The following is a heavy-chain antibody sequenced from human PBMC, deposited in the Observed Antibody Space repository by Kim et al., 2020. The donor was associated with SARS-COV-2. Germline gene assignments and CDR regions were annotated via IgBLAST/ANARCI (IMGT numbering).Heavy chain of an antibody. CDR1: GGTFSSYA. V-gene: IGHV1-69*13. D-gene: IGHD6-13*01. Sequence: SVKVSCKASGGTFSSYAISWVRQAPGQGLEWMGGIIPIFGTANYAQKFQGRVTITADESTSTAYMELSSLRSEDTAVYYCARDQHGSSWSDAFDIWGQGTMVTVSS. CDR3: ARDQHGSSWSDAFDI. CDR2: IIPIFGTA. J-gene: IGHJ3*02.